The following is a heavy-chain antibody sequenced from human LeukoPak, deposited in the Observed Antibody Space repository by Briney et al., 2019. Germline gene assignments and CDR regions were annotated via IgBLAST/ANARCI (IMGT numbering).Heavy chain of an antibody. CDR2: ISSSSGTI. J-gene: IGHJ4*02. CDR1: GFTFSTYN. D-gene: IGHD6-13*01. CDR3: AKVSHSWYGGY. V-gene: IGHV3-48*01. Sequence: GGSLRLSCAASGFTFSTYNMNWVRQAPGKGLEWVSYISSSSGTIYYADSVKGRFTISRDNSKNTLYLQMNSLRAEDTAVYYCAKVSHSWYGGYWGEGTLVTVSS.